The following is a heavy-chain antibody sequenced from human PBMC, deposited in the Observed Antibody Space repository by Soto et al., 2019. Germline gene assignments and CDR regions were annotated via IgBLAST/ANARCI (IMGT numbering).Heavy chain of an antibody. CDR3: ARGYYDSSGYYVYFDY. CDR1: GGSISSYY. V-gene: IGHV4-59*01. Sequence: PSETLSLTCTVSGGSISSYYWSWIRQPPGKGLEWIGYIYYSGSTNYNPSLKSRVTISVDTSKNQFSLKLSSVTAADTAVYYCARGYYDSSGYYVYFDYWGQGTQVTVSS. J-gene: IGHJ4*02. CDR2: IYYSGST. D-gene: IGHD3-22*01.